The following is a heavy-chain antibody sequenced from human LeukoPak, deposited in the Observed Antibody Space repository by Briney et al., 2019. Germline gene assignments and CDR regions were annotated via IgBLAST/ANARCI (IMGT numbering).Heavy chain of an antibody. J-gene: IGHJ4*02. Sequence: PGGSLRLSCAASGFTFSSYEMNWVRQAPGKGLEWVANIKQDGSEKYYVDSVEGRFTISRDNAKNSLYLQMNSLRAEDTAVYYCARDRYYTSSCLDYWGQGTLVTVSS. V-gene: IGHV3-7*01. D-gene: IGHD6-13*01. CDR2: IKQDGSEK. CDR1: GFTFSSYE. CDR3: ARDRYYTSSCLDY.